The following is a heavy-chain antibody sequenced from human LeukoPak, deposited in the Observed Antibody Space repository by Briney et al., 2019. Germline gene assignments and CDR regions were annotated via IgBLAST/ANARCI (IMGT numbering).Heavy chain of an antibody. CDR2: ISGDGGST. Sequence: PGGSLRLSCAASGFTFSTYAMSWVRQAPGQGLEWVSSISGDGGSTYHAESVKGRFTISRDNSKITLYLQMNSLRAEDTAVYYCAKRPDCSTTNCFRFEYWGQGTLATVSS. CDR1: GFTFSTYA. V-gene: IGHV3-23*01. D-gene: IGHD2-2*01. J-gene: IGHJ4*02. CDR3: AKRPDCSTTNCFRFEY.